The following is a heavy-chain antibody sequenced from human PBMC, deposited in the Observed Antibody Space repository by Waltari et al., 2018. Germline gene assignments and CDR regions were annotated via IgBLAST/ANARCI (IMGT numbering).Heavy chain of an antibody. Sequence: EVQLVESGGDLVQPGGSLRLSCAASGFTFSRFAMSWVGQAPGKGLEWVSSLSGSGDTTYYADSVKGRFTISRDNSKNTLYLQMNSLRAEDTAVYYCAKDAPQSWFDPWGQGTLVTVSS. CDR1: GFTFSRFA. CDR3: AKDAPQSWFDP. D-gene: IGHD4-4*01. V-gene: IGHV3-23*04. J-gene: IGHJ5*02. CDR2: LSGSGDTT.